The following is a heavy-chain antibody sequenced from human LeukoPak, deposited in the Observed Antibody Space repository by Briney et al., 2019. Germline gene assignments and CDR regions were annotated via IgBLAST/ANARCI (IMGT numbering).Heavy chain of an antibody. V-gene: IGHV1-18*01. CDR2: ISAYNGNT. Sequence: ASVKVSCKASGYTFTSYGISWVRQAPGQGLEWMGWISAYNGNTNYAQKLQGRVTMTTDTSTSTAYMELHSLRAEDTALYYCANWVAAAGTGLDYWGQGTLVTVSS. CDR1: GYTFTSYG. D-gene: IGHD6-13*01. CDR3: ANWVAAAGTGLDY. J-gene: IGHJ4*02.